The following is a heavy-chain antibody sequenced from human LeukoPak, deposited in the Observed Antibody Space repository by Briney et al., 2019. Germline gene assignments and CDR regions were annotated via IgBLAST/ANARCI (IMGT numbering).Heavy chain of an antibody. J-gene: IGHJ5*02. V-gene: IGHV1-69*06. CDR3: ARGSSGISSWFDP. CDR1: GGTFNSYV. D-gene: IGHD6-19*01. Sequence: GASVRVSCKASGGTFNSYVISWVRQAPGQGLEWMGGLIPLFDTATYAQKFQDRVTITADTSTSTVYMELSSLRSEDTAVYFCARGSSGISSWFDPWGQGTLVTVSS. CDR2: LIPLFDTA.